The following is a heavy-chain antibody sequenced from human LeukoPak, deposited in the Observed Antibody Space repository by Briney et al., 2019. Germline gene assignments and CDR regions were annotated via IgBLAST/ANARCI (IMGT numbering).Heavy chain of an antibody. J-gene: IGHJ4*02. V-gene: IGHV3-30*18. CDR3: AKETDYGDYVDY. D-gene: IGHD4-17*01. CDR2: ISYDGSNK. Sequence: GRSLRLSCAASGFTFSSYGMHWVRQAPGKGLEWVAVISYDGSNKYYADSVKGRFTISQDNSKNTLYLQMNSLRAEDTAVYYCAKETDYGDYVDYWGQGTLVTVSS. CDR1: GFTFSSYG.